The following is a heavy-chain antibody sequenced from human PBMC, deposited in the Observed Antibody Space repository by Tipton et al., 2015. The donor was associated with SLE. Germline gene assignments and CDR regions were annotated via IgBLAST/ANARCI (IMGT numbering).Heavy chain of an antibody. Sequence: TLSLTCAVYGESFSGYFWSWIRQPPGKGLEWIGEINHSGSTNYNPSLKSRVTISVDTSKNQFSLKLSSVTAADTAVYYCARRSITIFGVVIFNWFDPWGQGTLVTVSS. D-gene: IGHD3-3*01. J-gene: IGHJ5*02. V-gene: IGHV4-34*01. CDR1: GESFSGYF. CDR2: INHSGST. CDR3: ARRSITIFGVVIFNWFDP.